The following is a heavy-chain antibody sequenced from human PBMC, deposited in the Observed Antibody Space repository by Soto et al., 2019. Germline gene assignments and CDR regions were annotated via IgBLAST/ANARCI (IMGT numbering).Heavy chain of an antibody. V-gene: IGHV3-48*02. CDR2: ISSSSSTI. CDR1: GFTFSSYS. D-gene: IGHD6-6*01. J-gene: IGHJ3*02. CDR3: ARDRALIADRSDDSDI. Sequence: GSLRLSCAASGFTFSSYSMNWVRQAPGKGLEWVSYISSSSSTIYYADSVKGRFTISRDNAKNSLYLQMNSLRDEDTAVYYCARDRALIADRSDDSDIRGQGPMGAVSS.